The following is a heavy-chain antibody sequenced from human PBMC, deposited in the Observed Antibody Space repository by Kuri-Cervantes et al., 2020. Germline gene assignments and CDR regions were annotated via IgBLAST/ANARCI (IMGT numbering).Heavy chain of an antibody. Sequence: ASVKVSCKASGYSFTSQAMHWVRQAPGQRLEWMGWINTGNANTKYSQNFQGRVTITRDSSANTAYMELSSLRSEDTAVYYCATYGDYFDYWGQGTLVTVSS. J-gene: IGHJ4*02. CDR2: INTGNANT. CDR1: GYSFTSQA. CDR3: ATYGDYFDY. V-gene: IGHV1-3*04. D-gene: IGHD4-17*01.